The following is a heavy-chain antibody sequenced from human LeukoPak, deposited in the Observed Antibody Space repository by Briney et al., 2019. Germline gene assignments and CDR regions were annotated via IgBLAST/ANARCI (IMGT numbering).Heavy chain of an antibody. J-gene: IGHJ4*02. Sequence: SETLSLTCTVSGGSISGYSWSWIRQPPGKGLEWIGYIYYSGTTNYNPSLKSRLTISVDTSKNQFSLKLSSVTAADTAVYYCARHIRAAAVCLDYWGQGTLVTVSS. V-gene: IGHV4-59*08. CDR2: IYYSGTT. CDR1: GGSISGYS. D-gene: IGHD6-13*01. CDR3: ARHIRAAAVCLDY.